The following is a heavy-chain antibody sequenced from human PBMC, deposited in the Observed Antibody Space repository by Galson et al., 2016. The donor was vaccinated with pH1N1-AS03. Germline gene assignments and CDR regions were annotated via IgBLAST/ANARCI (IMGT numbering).Heavy chain of an antibody. J-gene: IGHJ4*02. V-gene: IGHV4-59*01. Sequence: ETLSLTCTVSGGSISTYDWSWVRQPPGKGPEWIGNIYYTGSTNYNPSLRSRVSISVDTSKNQFSLNMTSVTAADTAVYYCARALRIEAASRYYFEDWGQGTLVAVSS. CDR1: GGSISTYD. CDR3: ARALRIEAASRYYFED. D-gene: IGHD6-13*01. CDR2: IYYTGST.